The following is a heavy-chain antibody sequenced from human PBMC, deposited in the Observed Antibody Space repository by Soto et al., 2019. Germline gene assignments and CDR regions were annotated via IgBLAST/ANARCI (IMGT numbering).Heavy chain of an antibody. CDR1: GFTLSGYA. Sequence: EVQLAESGGGLAQPGGSLRLSCAASGFTLSGYAMDWVRQAPGKGLESVSGISSHGVGSYCANHVQGRFTISGDNSKNRVYLQMGSLRPEDMAVYYCAGRARPDFYYMDGWGKGTTVTVSS. CDR3: AGRARPDFYYMDG. CDR2: ISSHGVGS. V-gene: IGHV3-64*01. J-gene: IGHJ6*03. D-gene: IGHD6-6*01.